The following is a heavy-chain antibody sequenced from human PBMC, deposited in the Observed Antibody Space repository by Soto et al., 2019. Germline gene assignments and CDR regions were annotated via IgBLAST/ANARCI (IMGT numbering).Heavy chain of an antibody. D-gene: IGHD1-7*01. CDR2: ILVSDST. J-gene: IGHJ3*02. CDR1: GFICSSYD. CDR3: AKATATTGGAFDI. Sequence: PGGSLRLSCAASGFICSSYDMSWVRQAPGKGLEWVSTILVSDSTHYEDSVRGRFTISRDRSKNTVYLQMNSLTAGDTAVYYCAKATATTGGAFDICRQGTMVTVSS. V-gene: IGHV3-23*01.